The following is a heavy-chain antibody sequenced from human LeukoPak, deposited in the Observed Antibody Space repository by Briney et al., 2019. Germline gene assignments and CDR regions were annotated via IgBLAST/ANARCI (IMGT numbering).Heavy chain of an antibody. CDR2: INGDGRII. CDR3: ARDQFIGSPGFDY. D-gene: IGHD1-26*01. CDR1: GFTFSSYE. Sequence: GSLRLSCAASGFTFSSYELNWVRQAPGKGLEWVSYINGDGRIIFYADSVKGRFTISRDNAKNSLFLQMNSLGVEDTAAYYCARDQFIGSPGFDYWGQGTLVTVSS. V-gene: IGHV3-48*03. J-gene: IGHJ4*02.